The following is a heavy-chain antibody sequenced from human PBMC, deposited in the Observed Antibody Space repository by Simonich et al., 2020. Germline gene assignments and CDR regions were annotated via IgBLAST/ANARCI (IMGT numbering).Heavy chain of an antibody. CDR1: GFTFDDYA. D-gene: IGHD2-8*01. CDR3: AKDGGYCTNGVCYYFDY. Sequence: VQLVESGGGVVQPGRSLRLSCAASGFTFDDYAMHWVRQAPGKGLGGVSGISWNSGSIGDADSVKGRFTISRDNAKNSLYLQMNSLRAEDTALYYCAKDGGYCTNGVCYYFDYWGQGTLVTVSS. V-gene: IGHV3-9*01. J-gene: IGHJ4*02. CDR2: ISWNSGSI.